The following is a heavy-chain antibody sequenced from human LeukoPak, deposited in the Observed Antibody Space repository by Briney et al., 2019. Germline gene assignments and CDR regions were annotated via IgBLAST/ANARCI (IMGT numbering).Heavy chain of an antibody. CDR3: ASVPYASGSYYFDY. CDR1: GGTFSSYA. V-gene: IGHV1-69*13. CDR2: IIPIFGTA. J-gene: IGHJ4*02. Sequence: GASVKVSCKASGGTFSSYAISWVRQAPGQGLEWMGGIIPIFGTANYAQKFQGRVTITADESTSTAYMELSSLRSEDTAVYYCASVPYASGSYYFDYWGQGTLVTVSS. D-gene: IGHD3-10*01.